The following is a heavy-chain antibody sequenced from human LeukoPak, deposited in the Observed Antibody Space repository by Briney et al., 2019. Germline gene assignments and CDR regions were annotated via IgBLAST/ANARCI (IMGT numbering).Heavy chain of an antibody. V-gene: IGHV3-30*03. J-gene: IGHJ4*02. CDR2: ISHDGGAK. CDR3: ARSPDGFDY. D-gene: IGHD5-24*01. Sequence: GTSLRLSCGVSGFIIGNYGMHWIRQAPDKGLEWVAMISHDGGAKYYGDSVKGRLTISRDNSDNTLYLQMNSLRVEDTAVYYCARSPDGFDYWGQGTLVTVSS. CDR1: GFIIGNYG.